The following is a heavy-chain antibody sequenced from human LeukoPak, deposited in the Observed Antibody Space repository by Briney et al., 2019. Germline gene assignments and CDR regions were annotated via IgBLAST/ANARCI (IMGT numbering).Heavy chain of an antibody. CDR2: IYPGDSDT. CDR1: GYSFTSYW. J-gene: IGHJ4*02. D-gene: IGHD3-22*01. Sequence: GESLKISCKGSGYSFTSYWISWVRQMPGKGLEWMGIIYPGDSDTRYSPSFQGQVTISADNSISTAYLQWSSLKASDTAMYYCPRSTDSSGYYDLWDYWGQGTLVTVSS. CDR3: PRSTDSSGYYDLWDY. V-gene: IGHV5-51*01.